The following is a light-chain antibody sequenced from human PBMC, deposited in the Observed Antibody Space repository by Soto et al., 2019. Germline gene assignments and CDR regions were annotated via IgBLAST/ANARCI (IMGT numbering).Light chain of an antibody. CDR3: QSYDSTLSGSYV. V-gene: IGLV1-40*01. CDR1: SSNIGADYD. Sequence: QSVLTQPPSVSGAPGQRVTISCTGSSSNIGADYDVHWYQQFPGRAPKLLIYGNDNRPSGVPDRFSASKSGASASLAITGLQAEDEADYYCQSYDSTLSGSYVFGTGTKVTRP. J-gene: IGLJ1*01. CDR2: GND.